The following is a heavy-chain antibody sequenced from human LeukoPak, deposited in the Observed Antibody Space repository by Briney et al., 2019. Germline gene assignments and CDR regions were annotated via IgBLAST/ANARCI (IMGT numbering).Heavy chain of an antibody. D-gene: IGHD6-19*01. CDR2: ISGSGGST. CDR1: GFTFSSYA. V-gene: IGHV3-23*01. Sequence: TGGSLRLSCAASGFTFSSYAMSWVRQAPGKGLEWVSAISGSGGSTYYADSVKGRFTISRGNSKNTLYLQMNSLRAEDTAVYYCAKDLDSSGWYSWFDPWGQGTLVTVSS. CDR3: AKDLDSSGWYSWFDP. J-gene: IGHJ5*02.